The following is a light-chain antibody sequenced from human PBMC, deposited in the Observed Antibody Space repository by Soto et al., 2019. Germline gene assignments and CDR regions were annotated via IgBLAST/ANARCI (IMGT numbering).Light chain of an antibody. CDR3: QQTYSVPFT. Sequence: DPQMTQSPSSLSASVGDRVTITCRASQSIISYLNWYQQKPGDAPKLLIYAASTLQSGVPSRFSGSGSGTDFSLTISSLQPEDFAIYYCQQTYSVPFTFGPGTKVGFK. CDR1: QSIISY. CDR2: AAS. J-gene: IGKJ3*01. V-gene: IGKV1-39*01.